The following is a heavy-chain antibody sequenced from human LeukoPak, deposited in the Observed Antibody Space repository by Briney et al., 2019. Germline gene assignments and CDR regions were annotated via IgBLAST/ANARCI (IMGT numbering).Heavy chain of an antibody. CDR1: GGSFSGYY. CDR3: ARRYYDILTGHQDAFDI. Sequence: PSETLSLTCAVYGGSFSGYYWSWIRQPPGKGLERIGEINHSGSTNYNPSLKSRVTISVDTSKNQFSLKLSSVTAADTAVYYCARRYYDILTGHQDAFDIWGQGTMVTVSS. CDR2: INHSGST. V-gene: IGHV4-34*01. J-gene: IGHJ3*02. D-gene: IGHD3-9*01.